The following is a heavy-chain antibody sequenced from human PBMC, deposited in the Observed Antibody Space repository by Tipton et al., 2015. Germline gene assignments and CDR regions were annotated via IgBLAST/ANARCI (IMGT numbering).Heavy chain of an antibody. CDR2: TSHSGGT. Sequence: TLSLTCTVSGGSVTTDGYYWSWVRQRPEKGLEWIGYTSHSGGTFYNPSLRSPFAISLDTSQNQFSLEVRSVTAADTAVYYCARVSYLNWRAFDIWGPGTLVTVSS. D-gene: IGHD3-16*02. J-gene: IGHJ3*02. V-gene: IGHV4-31*01. CDR3: ARVSYLNWRAFDI. CDR1: GGSVTTDGYY.